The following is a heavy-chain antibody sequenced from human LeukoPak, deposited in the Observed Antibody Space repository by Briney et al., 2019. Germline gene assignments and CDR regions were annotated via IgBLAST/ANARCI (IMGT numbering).Heavy chain of an antibody. V-gene: IGHV3-21*03. J-gene: IGHJ6*02. Sequence: GGSLRLSCAASGFTFSSYNMNWVRQAPGKGLEWVSSISRSSIYIYYADSVKGRFTISRDNAENSLSLQMNSLRAEDTAVYYCARDSGDGSGSYYPYGMDVWGQGTTVTVSS. CDR1: GFTFSSYN. CDR3: ARDSGDGSGSYYPYGMDV. CDR2: ISRSSIYI. D-gene: IGHD3-10*01.